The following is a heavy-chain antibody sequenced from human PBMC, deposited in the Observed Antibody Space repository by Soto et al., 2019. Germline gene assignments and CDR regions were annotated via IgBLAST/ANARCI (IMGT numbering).Heavy chain of an antibody. CDR3: ARARFVVVPAAISY. V-gene: IGHV3-30-3*01. CDR2: ISYDGSNK. CDR1: GCTFSSYA. J-gene: IGHJ4*02. D-gene: IGHD2-2*02. Sequence: QVQLVESGGGVVQPGRSLRLSCAASGCTFSSYAMHWVRQAPGKGLEWVAVISYDGSNKYYADSVKGRFTISRDNSKNTLYLQMNSLRAEDTAVYYCARARFVVVPAAISYWGQGTLVTVSS.